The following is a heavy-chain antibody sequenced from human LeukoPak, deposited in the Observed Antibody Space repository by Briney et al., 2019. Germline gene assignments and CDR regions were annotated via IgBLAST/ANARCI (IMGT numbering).Heavy chain of an antibody. CDR3: ARDICSGGGDCYPNDY. D-gene: IGHD2-21*02. J-gene: IGHJ4*02. CDR2: IIPIFGTA. V-gene: IGHV1-69*05. CDR1: GGTCSSYA. Sequence: SVKVSCKDSGGTCSSYAISWVRQAPGQELEWMEGIIPIFGTANYPHTFQGRVRITTDESTSTAYMELSSLRSEDTAVYYCARDICSGGGDCYPNDYWGQGTLVTVSS.